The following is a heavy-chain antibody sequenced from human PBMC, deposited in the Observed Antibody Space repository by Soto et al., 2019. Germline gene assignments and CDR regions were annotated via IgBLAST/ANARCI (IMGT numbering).Heavy chain of an antibody. D-gene: IGHD3-10*01. Sequence: SLKISCAASGFTFDDYAMHWVRQAPGKGLEWVSGISWNSGSIGYADSVKGRFTISRDNAKNSLYLQMNSLRAEDTALYYCAKEAMVRGTFDYWGQGTLVTVS. CDR3: AKEAMVRGTFDY. V-gene: IGHV3-9*01. CDR1: GFTFDDYA. J-gene: IGHJ4*02. CDR2: ISWNSGSI.